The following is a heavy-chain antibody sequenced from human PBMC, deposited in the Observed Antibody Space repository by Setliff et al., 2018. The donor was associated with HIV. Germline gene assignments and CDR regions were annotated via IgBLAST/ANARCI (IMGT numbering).Heavy chain of an antibody. V-gene: IGHV2-5*02. J-gene: IGHJ4*01. CDR1: GFSLASSGVG. CDR2: IYWDDDV. CDR3: AHVNYYRDVYFDS. D-gene: IGHD3-10*01. Sequence: SGPTLVNPPPTLTLTCTFSGFSLASSGVGVAWVRQPPGEGLEWLALIYWDDDVRYSPPLKNRLTLSKDNSKNQVVLAMSNMDPVDTATYFCAHVNYYRDVYFDSWGQGILVTVS.